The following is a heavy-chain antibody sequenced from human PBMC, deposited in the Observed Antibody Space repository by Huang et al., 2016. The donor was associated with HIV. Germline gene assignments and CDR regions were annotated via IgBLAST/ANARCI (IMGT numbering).Heavy chain of an antibody. D-gene: IGHD1-26*01. CDR1: GGSITSHY. CDR2: VYSSGSA. V-gene: IGHV4-59*11. CDR3: ARSNTGNYFLKKYYFDN. Sequence: QVQLQESGPGLVKPSETLSLSCTVSGGSITSHYWRWVRQPPGGGLGWLGHVYSSGSALYNPSLKSLVTLSVDSSKNQFSLKLTSLTAADTAVYYCARSNTGNYFLKKYYFDNWGQGTLVTVSS. J-gene: IGHJ4*02.